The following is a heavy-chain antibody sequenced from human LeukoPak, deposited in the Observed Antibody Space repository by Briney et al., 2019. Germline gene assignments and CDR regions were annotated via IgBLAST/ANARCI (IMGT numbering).Heavy chain of an antibody. J-gene: IGHJ4*02. V-gene: IGHV3-48*03. Sequence: GGSLRLSCAASGFTFSSYEMNWVRQAPGKGLEWVSYISSSGSTIYYADSVKGRFTISRDNAKNSLYLQMNSLRAEDTAVYYCAKGWLELTSGYFDYWGQGTLVTVSS. CDR3: AKGWLELTSGYFDY. CDR2: ISSSGSTI. CDR1: GFTFSSYE. D-gene: IGHD1-7*01.